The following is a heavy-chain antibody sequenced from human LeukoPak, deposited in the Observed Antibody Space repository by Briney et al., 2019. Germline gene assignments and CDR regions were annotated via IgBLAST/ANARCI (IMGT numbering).Heavy chain of an antibody. D-gene: IGHD3-22*01. V-gene: IGHV3-21*01. J-gene: IGHJ3*02. CDR3: ARRGADSSDAFDI. CDR1: GFTFSSYA. Sequence: PGGSLRLSCAASGFTFSSYAMNWVRQAPGKGLEWVSSISSSSSYIYYADSVKGRFTISRDNAKNSLYLQMNSLRAEDTAVYYCARRGADSSDAFDIWGQGTVVTVSS. CDR2: ISSSSSYI.